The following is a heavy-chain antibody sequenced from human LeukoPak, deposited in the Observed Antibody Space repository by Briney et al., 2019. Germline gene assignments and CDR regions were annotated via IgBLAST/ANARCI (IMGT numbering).Heavy chain of an antibody. V-gene: IGHV3-23*01. CDR1: GFSFSNYA. Sequence: GGSLRLSCAASGFSFSNYALVWVRQSPEKGLERVSAIGGSGGAIRYADAVKGRFTISRDNAKNTLFLQMNSLRAEDTAVYYCGRDPNGDYIGAFEFWGQGTTVSVSS. J-gene: IGHJ3*01. D-gene: IGHD4-17*01. CDR2: IGGSGGAI. CDR3: GRDPNGDYIGAFEF.